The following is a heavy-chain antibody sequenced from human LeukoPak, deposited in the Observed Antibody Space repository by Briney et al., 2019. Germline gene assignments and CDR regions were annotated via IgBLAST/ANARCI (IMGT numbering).Heavy chain of an antibody. CDR2: ISGSGGGT. J-gene: IGHJ4*02. V-gene: IGHV3-23*01. CDR3: AKSATTVTSNFDY. D-gene: IGHD4-17*01. CDR1: GFTFSSHG. Sequence: GGSLRLSCAASGFTFSSHGMSWVRQAPVKRLEWVSGISGSGGGTFYADSVRGRFTISRDNSKNTVYLQMNSLRAEDTAVYYCAKSATTVTSNFDYWGQGTLVTVSS.